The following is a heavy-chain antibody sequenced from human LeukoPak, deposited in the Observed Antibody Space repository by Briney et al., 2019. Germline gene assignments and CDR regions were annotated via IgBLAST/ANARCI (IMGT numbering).Heavy chain of an antibody. CDR2: IYYTGNT. CDR3: ARLPPGDYRGTWFDP. Sequence: PSETLSLTCTVSGGSISSSSYYWGWIRQPPGKGLGWIGSIYYTGNTYYNPSLKSRVTISLDTSKNQFSLNLSSVSAADTAVYYCARLPPGDYRGTWFDPWGQGTLVTVSS. D-gene: IGHD4-17*01. V-gene: IGHV4-39*07. CDR1: GGSISSSSYY. J-gene: IGHJ5*02.